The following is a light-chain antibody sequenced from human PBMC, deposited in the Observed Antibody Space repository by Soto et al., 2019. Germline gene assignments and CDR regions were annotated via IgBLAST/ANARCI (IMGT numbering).Light chain of an antibody. CDR3: QQRNIWPPVT. J-gene: IGKJ5*01. CDR2: GAF. Sequence: EIVSTQSPSALSASPGERATLSCRASPSVTNYLAWYQQKPGQAPRLLIYGAFNRATGIPARFSGSGSGTDFTLTISSLEPEDFAVYYCQQRNIWPPVTFGQGTRLEIK. CDR1: PSVTNY. V-gene: IGKV3-11*01.